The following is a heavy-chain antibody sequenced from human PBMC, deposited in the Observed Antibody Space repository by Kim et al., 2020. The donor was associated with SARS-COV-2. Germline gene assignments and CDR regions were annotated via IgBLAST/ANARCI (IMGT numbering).Heavy chain of an antibody. CDR2: IYSSGST. CDR1: GDSVSSRYY. J-gene: IGHJ4*02. Sequence: SETLSLTCGVSGDSVSSRYYWGWIRRPPGKGLEWIGNIYSSGSTYYNPSLQSRVTMSVDTSRNQFSLSLRSVTAADTAVYFCARSPIFGATKGSFHYWGRGTLVTVSS. D-gene: IGHD3-3*02. CDR3: ARSPIFGATKGSFHY. V-gene: IGHV4-38-2*01.